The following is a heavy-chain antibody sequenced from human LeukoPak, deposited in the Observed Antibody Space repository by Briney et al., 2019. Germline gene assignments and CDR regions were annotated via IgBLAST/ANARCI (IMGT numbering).Heavy chain of an antibody. Sequence: GGSLRLSCAASGFTFSSYAMHWVRQAPGKGLEWVAVISYDGSNKYYADSVKGRFTISRDNSKNTLYLQMNSLRAEDTAVYYCARGLAWELPVDYWGQGTLVTVSS. J-gene: IGHJ4*02. CDR1: GFTFSSYA. V-gene: IGHV3-30*04. D-gene: IGHD1-26*01. CDR2: ISYDGSNK. CDR3: ARGLAWELPVDY.